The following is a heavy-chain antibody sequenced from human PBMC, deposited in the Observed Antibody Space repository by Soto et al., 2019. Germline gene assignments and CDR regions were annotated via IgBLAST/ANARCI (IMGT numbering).Heavy chain of an antibody. V-gene: IGHV3-74*01. J-gene: IGHJ6*02. D-gene: IGHD1-26*01. CDR2: INSDGRST. CDR1: GFSLSNYW. Sequence: GGSLRLSCAVSGFSLSNYWMHWVRQDPEKGLVWVSRINSDGRSTSYADSVKGRFTISRDNAKNTLYLHMDSLRAEDTAVYYCARGGRYRENYYFGMDVWGQGTTVTV. CDR3: ARGGRYRENYYFGMDV.